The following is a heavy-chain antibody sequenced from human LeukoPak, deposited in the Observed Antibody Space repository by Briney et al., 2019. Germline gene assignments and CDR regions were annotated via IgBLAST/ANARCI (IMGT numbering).Heavy chain of an antibody. V-gene: IGHV3-11*06. CDR1: GFTFSDYY. J-gene: IGHJ4*02. CDR3: ARLGSIAAAGTPDY. Sequence: RGSLRLSCAASGFTFSDYYMSWIRQAPGKGLEWVSYISGTSSYTTYADSVKGRFTISRDNAKNSLYMQMNSLRGEDTAVYYYARLGSIAAAGTPDYWGQGALAPVSS. D-gene: IGHD6-13*01. CDR2: ISGTSSYT.